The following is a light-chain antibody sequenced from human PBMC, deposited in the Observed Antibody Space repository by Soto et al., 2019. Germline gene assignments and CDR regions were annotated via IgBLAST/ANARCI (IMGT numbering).Light chain of an antibody. CDR3: QQYNVHSPWT. CDR1: QSVSTW. Sequence: DIQMTQSPSTLSASVGGRVTITCRASQSVSTWLAWYQQKPGKAPHLLIFKASTLESGVPSRFSGSGSGTEFTLTITSLQPDDFATYYCQQYNVHSPWTFGQGTKVEIK. CDR2: KAS. J-gene: IGKJ1*01. V-gene: IGKV1-5*03.